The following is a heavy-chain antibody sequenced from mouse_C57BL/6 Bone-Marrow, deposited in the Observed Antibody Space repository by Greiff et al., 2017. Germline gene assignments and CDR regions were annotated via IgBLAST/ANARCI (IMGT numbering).Heavy chain of an antibody. CDR2: INPSSGYT. D-gene: IGHD4-1*01. J-gene: IGHJ3*01. V-gene: IGHV1-4*01. CDR1: GYTFTSYT. CDR3: AKLGRGTWFAY. Sequence: QVQLQQSGAELARPGASVKMSCKASGYTFTSYTMHWVKQRPGQGLEWIGYINPSSGYTKYNQKFKDKATLTADKSSSTAYMQLSSLTSEDSAVYYCAKLGRGTWFAYWGQGTLGTVSA.